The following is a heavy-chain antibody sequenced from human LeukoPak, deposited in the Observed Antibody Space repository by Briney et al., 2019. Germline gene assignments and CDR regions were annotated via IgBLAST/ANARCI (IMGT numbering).Heavy chain of an antibody. V-gene: IGHV4-30-2*01. CDR2: IYHSGST. CDR1: GGSISSGGYY. D-gene: IGHD3-3*01. CDR3: ARQKIFGVVIDY. J-gene: IGHJ4*02. Sequence: SETLSLTCTVSGGSISSGGYYWSWIRQPPGKGLEWIGYIYHSGSTYYNPSLESRVTISVDRSKNQFSLKLSSVTAADTAVYYCARQKIFGVVIDYWGQGTLVTVSS.